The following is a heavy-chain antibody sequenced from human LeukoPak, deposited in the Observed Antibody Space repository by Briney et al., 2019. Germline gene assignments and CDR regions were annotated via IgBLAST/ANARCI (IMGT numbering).Heavy chain of an antibody. D-gene: IGHD5-18*01. V-gene: IGHV3-9*01. J-gene: IGHJ6*02. CDR1: GFTFDDYA. CDR2: ISWNSGSI. CDR3: ARPAQTAMVSYGMDV. Sequence: PGRSLRLSCATSGFTFDDYAMHWVRQAPGKGLEWVSGISWNSGSIGYADSVKGRFTISRDNAKNSLYLQMNSLRAEDTALYYCARPAQTAMVSYGMDVWGQGTTVTVSS.